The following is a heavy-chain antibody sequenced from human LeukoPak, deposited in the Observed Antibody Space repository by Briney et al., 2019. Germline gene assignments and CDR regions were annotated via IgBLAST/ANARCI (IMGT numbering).Heavy chain of an antibody. D-gene: IGHD6-13*01. CDR1: GFTFSSYA. CDR3: ARGHRAAAGPGDY. J-gene: IGHJ4*02. Sequence: GGSLRLSCAASGFTFSSYAMHWVRQAPGKGLEWVAVISYDGSNKYYADSVKGRFTISRDNSKNTLYLQMNSLRAEDTAVYYCARGHRAAAGPGDYWGQGTLVTVSS. V-gene: IGHV3-30-3*01. CDR2: ISYDGSNK.